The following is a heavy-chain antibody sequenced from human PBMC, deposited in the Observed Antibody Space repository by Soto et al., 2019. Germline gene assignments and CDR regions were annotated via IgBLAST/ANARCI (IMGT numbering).Heavy chain of an antibody. CDR1: GGSISSYY. J-gene: IGHJ6*02. CDR2: IYYSGST. V-gene: IGHV4-59*08. D-gene: IGHD2-15*01. CDR3: ARRDGGKRDYGMDV. Sequence: SETLSLTCTVSGGSISSYYWSWIRQPPGKGLEWIGYIYYSGSTNYNPSLKSRVTISVDTSKNQFSLKLSSVTAADTAVYYCARRDGGKRDYGMDVWGQGTTVTVSS.